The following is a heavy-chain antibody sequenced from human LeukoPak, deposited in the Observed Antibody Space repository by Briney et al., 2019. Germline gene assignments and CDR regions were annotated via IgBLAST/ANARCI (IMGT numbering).Heavy chain of an antibody. CDR2: IYHSGST. Sequence: SETLSLTCAVSGGSTSSGGYSWSWIRQPPGKGLEWIGYIYHSGSTYYNPSLKSRVTISVDRSKNQFSLKLSSVTAADTAVYYCAREYRPLAYFDYWGQGTLVTVSS. CDR3: AREYRPLAYFDY. J-gene: IGHJ4*02. CDR1: GGSTSSGGYS. V-gene: IGHV4-30-2*01. D-gene: IGHD1-14*01.